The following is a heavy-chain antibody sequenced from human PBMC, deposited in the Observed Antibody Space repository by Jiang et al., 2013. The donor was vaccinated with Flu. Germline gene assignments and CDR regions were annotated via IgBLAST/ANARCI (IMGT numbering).Heavy chain of an antibody. CDR3: ARGSITMVRGVIYAFDI. V-gene: IGHV1-18*01. J-gene: IGHJ3*02. CDR2: ISAYNGNT. D-gene: IGHD3-10*01. Sequence: GQGLEWMGWISAYNGNTNYAQKLQGRVTMTTDTSTSTAYMELRSLRSDDTAVYYCARGSITMVRGVIYAFDIWGQGTMVTVSS.